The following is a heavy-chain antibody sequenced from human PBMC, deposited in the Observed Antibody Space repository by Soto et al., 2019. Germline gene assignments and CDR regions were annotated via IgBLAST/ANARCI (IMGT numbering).Heavy chain of an antibody. CDR3: ARHEQFYYYYYGMDV. V-gene: IGHV5-51*01. CDR1: GYSFTTYW. Sequence: GESLKISCKASGYSFTTYWIAWVRQMPGKGLEWMGIINPGDSDIRYSPSFQGQVTISADNSISTAYLQWSSLKASDTAMYYCARHEQFYYYYYGMDVWGQGTAVTVYS. D-gene: IGHD4-4*01. CDR2: INPGDSDI. J-gene: IGHJ6*02.